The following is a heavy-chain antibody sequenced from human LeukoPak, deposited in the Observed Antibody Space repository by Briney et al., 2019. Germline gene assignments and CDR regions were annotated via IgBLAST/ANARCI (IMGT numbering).Heavy chain of an antibody. D-gene: IGHD5-24*01. V-gene: IGHV3-7*01. CDR1: SFTFSSYW. CDR3: ARVPNTERWLPFDY. J-gene: IGHJ4*02. Sequence: PGGSLRLSCAASSFTFSSYWMSWVRQAPGKGLQWVANIKQDGSEKYYVDSVKGRFTISRDYAKNSLYLQINSLRAEDTAVYYCARVPNTERWLPFDYWGQGTLVTVSS. CDR2: IKQDGSEK.